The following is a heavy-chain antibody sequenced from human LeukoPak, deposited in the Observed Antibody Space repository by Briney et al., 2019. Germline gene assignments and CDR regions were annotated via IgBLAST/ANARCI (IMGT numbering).Heavy chain of an antibody. CDR1: GDSISSGDYY. Sequence: PSETLSLTCTVSGDSISSGDYYWSWIRQPAGKGLEWIGRISSSGSTNYNPSLKSRVTISVDTSKNQFSLKLRSVTAADTAVYYCARDVKDGYNSPYYYYYYMDVWGKGTTVTISS. D-gene: IGHD5-24*01. J-gene: IGHJ6*03. V-gene: IGHV4-61*02. CDR3: ARDVKDGYNSPYYYYYYMDV. CDR2: ISSSGST.